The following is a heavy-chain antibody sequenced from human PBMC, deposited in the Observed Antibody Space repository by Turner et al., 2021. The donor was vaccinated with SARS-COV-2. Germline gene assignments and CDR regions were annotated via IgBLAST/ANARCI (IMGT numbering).Heavy chain of an antibody. CDR3: AREVVGAIHGMDV. J-gene: IGHJ6*02. V-gene: IGHV3-21*05. D-gene: IGHD1-26*01. Sequence: EVQLVESGGGLVKPGGSLRLSCAASGFTFSSYNMNWVRQAPGKGLEWVSYISRSGSTIYYADSVKGRFTISRDNAKNSLYLQMNSLRAEDTAVYYCAREVVGAIHGMDVWGQGTTVTVSS. CDR2: ISRSGSTI. CDR1: GFTFSSYN.